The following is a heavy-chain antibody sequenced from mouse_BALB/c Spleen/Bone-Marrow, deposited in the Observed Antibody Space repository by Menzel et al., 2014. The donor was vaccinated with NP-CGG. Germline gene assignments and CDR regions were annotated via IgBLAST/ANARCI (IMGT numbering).Heavy chain of an antibody. Sequence: LKESGAELVRPGASVKLSCKASGYTFTSYWMNWVKQRPEQGLEWIGRIDPYDSETHYNQKFKDKAILTVDKSSSTAYMQLSRLTSEDSAVYYCARERDYDVFSYWGQGTLVTVSA. CDR1: GYTFTSYW. CDR3: ARERDYDVFSY. J-gene: IGHJ3*01. D-gene: IGHD2-4*01. CDR2: IDPYDSET. V-gene: IGHV1-74*04.